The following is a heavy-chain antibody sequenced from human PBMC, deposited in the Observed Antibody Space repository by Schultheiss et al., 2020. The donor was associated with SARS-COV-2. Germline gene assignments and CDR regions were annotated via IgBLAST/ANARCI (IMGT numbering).Heavy chain of an antibody. Sequence: GGSLRLSCAASGFTFSSYWMSWVRQAPGKGLEWVANIKQDGSEKYYVDSVKGRFTISRDNAKNSLYLQMNSLRAEDTAVYYCARDGGGRYSYARDYWGQGTLVTVSS. CDR3: ARDGGGRYSYARDY. CDR2: IKQDGSEK. V-gene: IGHV3-7*01. J-gene: IGHJ4*02. D-gene: IGHD5-18*01. CDR1: GFTFSSYW.